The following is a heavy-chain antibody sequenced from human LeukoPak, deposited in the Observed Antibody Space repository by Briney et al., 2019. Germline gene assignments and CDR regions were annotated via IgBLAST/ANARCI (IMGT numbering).Heavy chain of an antibody. Sequence: PSETLSLTPAVSRSISCYYRSWIRQPPGKGREWIGYIYTIGSANYNPSLHSRVTISLDTSKNQFSLAMSSMTAADTALYYCARQKCTSTSCLTKNAFAIGGQATMLTVP. D-gene: IGHD2-2*01. V-gene: IGHV4-4*09. CDR2: IYTIGSA. CDR1: RSISCYY. J-gene: IGHJ3*02. CDR3: ARQKCTSTSCLTKNAFAI.